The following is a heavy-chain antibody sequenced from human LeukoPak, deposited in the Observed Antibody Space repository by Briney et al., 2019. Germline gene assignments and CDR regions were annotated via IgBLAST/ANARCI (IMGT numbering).Heavy chain of an antibody. D-gene: IGHD2-15*01. V-gene: IGHV1-46*01. CDR3: AXDPPHCSGGSCYSGYYFDY. CDR2: INPSGGST. J-gene: IGHJ4*02. CDR1: GYTFTSYY. Sequence: ASVKVSCKASGYTFTSYYMHWVRQAPGQGLEWMGIINPSGGSTSYAQKFQGRVTMTRDTSTSTVYMELSSLRSEDTAVYYCAXDPPHCSGGSCYSGYYFDYWGQGTLVTVSS.